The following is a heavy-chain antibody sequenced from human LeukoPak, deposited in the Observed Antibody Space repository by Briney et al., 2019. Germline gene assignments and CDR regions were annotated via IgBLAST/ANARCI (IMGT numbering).Heavy chain of an antibody. CDR1: GFTFSRYW. Sequence: GGSLRLSCVASGFTFSRYWMTWVRQAPGKGLEWVANIKQDGGEKTYVDSVKGRFTISRDNAKNTLFLQMNSLRVADTAVYYCAKGSGSSCYSPCDYWGQGILVTVSS. D-gene: IGHD2-15*01. CDR2: IKQDGGEK. J-gene: IGHJ4*02. CDR3: AKGSGSSCYSPCDY. V-gene: IGHV3-7*03.